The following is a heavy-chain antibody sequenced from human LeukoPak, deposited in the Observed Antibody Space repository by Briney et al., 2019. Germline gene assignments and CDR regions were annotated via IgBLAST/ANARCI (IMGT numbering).Heavy chain of an antibody. CDR3: ARVIVGATNWFDP. CDR1: GGSISSSSYH. J-gene: IGHJ5*02. CDR2: INHSGST. Sequence: PSETLSLTCTVSGGSISSSSYHWGWIRQPPGKGLEWIGEINHSGSTNYNPSLKSRVTISVDTSKNQFSPKLSSVTAADTAVYYCARVIVGATNWFDPWGQGTLVTVSS. D-gene: IGHD1-26*01. V-gene: IGHV4-39*07.